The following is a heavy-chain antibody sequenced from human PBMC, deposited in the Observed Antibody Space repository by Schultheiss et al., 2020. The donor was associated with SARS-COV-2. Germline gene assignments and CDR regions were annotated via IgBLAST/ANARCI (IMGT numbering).Heavy chain of an antibody. CDR2: IHHSGSS. CDR1: GYSISSGYY. Sequence: SETLSLTCDVSGYSISSGYYWGWIRQPPGKGLEWIGTIHHSGSSYYSPSLKSRVTISVDTSKNQFSLKLSSVTAADTAVYYCTMGSDWGYYYYMDVWGKGTTVTVSS. CDR3: TMGSDWGYYYYMDV. J-gene: IGHJ6*03. V-gene: IGHV4-38-2*01. D-gene: IGHD3-10*01.